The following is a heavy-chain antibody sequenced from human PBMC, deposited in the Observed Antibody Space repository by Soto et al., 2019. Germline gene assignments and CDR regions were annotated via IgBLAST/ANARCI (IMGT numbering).Heavy chain of an antibody. D-gene: IGHD3-10*01. V-gene: IGHV3-48*01. CDR1: GFTSSSYS. Sequence: EVQLVESGGGLVQPGGSLRLSCAASGFTSSSYSMNWVRQAPGKGLEWVSYISSSSSTIYYADSVKGRFTISRDNAKNSLYLQMNSLRVEDTAVYYCARANYYGSPGDFDYWGQGTLVTVSS. J-gene: IGHJ4*02. CDR2: ISSSSSTI. CDR3: ARANYYGSPGDFDY.